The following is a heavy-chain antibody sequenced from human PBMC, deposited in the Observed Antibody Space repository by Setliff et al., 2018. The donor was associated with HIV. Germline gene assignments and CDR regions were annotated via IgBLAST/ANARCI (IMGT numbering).Heavy chain of an antibody. CDR1: GHTFANSY. Sequence: GASVKVSCKASGHTFANSYLHWVRQGPGQGLEWMGIMNPNDGGTQYAQNFRGRVSMTRDTSTTTVYMELYSLRSEDTAVYHCARDVYYYFYMDVWGKGTTVTVSS. CDR2: MNPNDGGT. J-gene: IGHJ6*03. V-gene: IGHV1-46*01. CDR3: ARDVYYYFYMDV.